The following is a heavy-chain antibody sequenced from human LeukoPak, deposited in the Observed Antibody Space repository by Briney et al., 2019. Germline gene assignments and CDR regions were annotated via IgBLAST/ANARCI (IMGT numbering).Heavy chain of an antibody. J-gene: IGHJ5*01. CDR3: ARRRGYTSSWFDY. V-gene: IGHV5-51*01. CDR2: IYPGDSDF. Sequence: GESLKISCKSSGYSFTNYWIAWVRQMPGKGLEWMGIIYPGDSDFRYSPSFQGQVTISADKSISTAYLQWSSLKASDTAIYYCARRRGYTSSWFDYWGQGTLVTVSS. D-gene: IGHD6-13*01. CDR1: GYSFTNYW.